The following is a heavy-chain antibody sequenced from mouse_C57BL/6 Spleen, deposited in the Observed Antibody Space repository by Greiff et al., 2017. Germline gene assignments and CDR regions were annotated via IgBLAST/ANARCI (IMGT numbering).Heavy chain of an antibody. CDR3: AREVLRYYFDY. V-gene: IGHV1-50*01. Sequence: QVQLQQSGAELVKPGASVKLSCKASGYTFTSYWMQWVKQRPGQGLEWIGEIDPSDSYTNYNQKFKGKATLTVDTSSSTAYMQLSSLTSEDSAVYYCAREVLRYYFDYWGQGTTLTVSS. J-gene: IGHJ2*01. CDR1: GYTFTSYW. D-gene: IGHD1-1*01. CDR2: IDPSDSYT.